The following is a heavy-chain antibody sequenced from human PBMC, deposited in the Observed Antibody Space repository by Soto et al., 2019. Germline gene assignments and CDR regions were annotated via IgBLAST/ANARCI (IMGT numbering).Heavy chain of an antibody. CDR3: ARVQSPTVQDAFDI. Sequence: QVQLVQSGAEVKKPGSSVKVSCKASGGTFSSYAISWVRQAPGQGLEWMGGIIPIFGTANYAQKFQGRVTITADESTRTAYMELSSLRSEDTAVDYCARVQSPTVQDAFDIWGQGTMVTVSS. V-gene: IGHV1-69*01. D-gene: IGHD4-17*01. CDR1: GGTFSSYA. J-gene: IGHJ3*02. CDR2: IIPIFGTA.